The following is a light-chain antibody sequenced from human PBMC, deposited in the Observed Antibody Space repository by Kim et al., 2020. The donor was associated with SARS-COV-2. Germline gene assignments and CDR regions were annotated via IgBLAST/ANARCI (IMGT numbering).Light chain of an antibody. Sequence: QRVTISCSGSSSNIGTNTVNWYQHLPGTAPKLLIYNNNQRPSGVPDRFSGSKSGTSASLAISGLQSEDEADYYCAAWDDSLNGHWVFGGGTRLTVL. CDR2: NNN. J-gene: IGLJ3*02. CDR1: SSNIGTNT. CDR3: AAWDDSLNGHWV. V-gene: IGLV1-44*01.